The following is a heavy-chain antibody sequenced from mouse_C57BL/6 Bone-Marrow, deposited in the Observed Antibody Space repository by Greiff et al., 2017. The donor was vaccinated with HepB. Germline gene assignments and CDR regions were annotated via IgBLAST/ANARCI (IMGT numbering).Heavy chain of an antibody. D-gene: IGHD1-1*01. V-gene: IGHV5-2*03. CDR3: ARHGVSYGSSPYWYFDV. J-gene: IGHJ1*03. CDR1: EYEFPSHD. CDR2: INSDGGST. Sequence: EVKVEESGGGLVQPGESLKLSCESNEYEFPSHDMSWVRKTPEKRLELVAAINSDGGSTYYPDTMERRFIISRDNTKKTLYLQMSSLRSEDTALYYCARHGVSYGSSPYWYFDVWGTGTTVTVSS.